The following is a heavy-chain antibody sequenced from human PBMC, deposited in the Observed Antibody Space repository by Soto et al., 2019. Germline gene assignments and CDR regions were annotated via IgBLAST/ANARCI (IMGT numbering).Heavy chain of an antibody. CDR1: GFTFDDYT. J-gene: IGHJ6*02. Sequence: GGSLRLSCAASGFTFDDYTMHWVRQAPGKGLEWVSLISWDGGSTYYADSVKGRFTISGDNSKNSLYLQMNSLRTEDTALYYCAKDIEDMYSSSSRGMDVWGQGTTVTVSS. V-gene: IGHV3-43*01. D-gene: IGHD6-6*01. CDR3: AKDIEDMYSSSSRGMDV. CDR2: ISWDGGST.